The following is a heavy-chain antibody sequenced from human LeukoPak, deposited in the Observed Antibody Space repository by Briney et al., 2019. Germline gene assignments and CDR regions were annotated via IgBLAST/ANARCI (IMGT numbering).Heavy chain of an antibody. CDR1: GFTFSSYA. D-gene: IGHD1-26*01. CDR3: ARDGGLVVGAFAIFDY. Sequence: GGSLRLSCAASGFTFSSYAMSWVRQAPGKGLEWVSAISGSGGSTYYADSVKGRFTISRDNAKNSLYLQMNSLRAEDTAVYYCARDGGLVVGAFAIFDYWRQRTLVTVSS. CDR2: ISGSGGST. V-gene: IGHV3-23*01. J-gene: IGHJ4*02.